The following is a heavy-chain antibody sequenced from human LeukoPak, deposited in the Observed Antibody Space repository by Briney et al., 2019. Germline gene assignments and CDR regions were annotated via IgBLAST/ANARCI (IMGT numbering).Heavy chain of an antibody. CDR3: ALPYFGAGVDAFDI. CDR1: GGSISSDTYY. J-gene: IGHJ3*02. CDR2: MYYSGNT. Sequence: SETLSLTCSISGGSISSDTYYWGWIRQPPGKGLEWIGTMYYSGNTDYNPSLKSRITISVDTSKNQFYLKLTSVTAADTALYYCALPYFGAGVDAFDIWGQGTRVAVSS. V-gene: IGHV4-39*07. D-gene: IGHD3-10*01.